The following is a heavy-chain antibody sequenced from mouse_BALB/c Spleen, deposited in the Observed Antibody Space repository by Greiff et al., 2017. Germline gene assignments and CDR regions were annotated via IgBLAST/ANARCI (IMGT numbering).Heavy chain of an antibody. CDR1: GYTFTDYE. CDR3: TPHGGGD. D-gene: IGHD6-1*01. J-gene: IGHJ3*01. V-gene: IGHV1-15*01. CDR2: IDPETGGT. Sequence: VQLQQSGAELVRPGASVTLSCKASGYTFTDYEMHWVKQTPVHGLEWIGAIDPETGGTAYNQKFKGKATLTADKSSSTAYMELRSLTSEDSAVYYCTPHGGGDWGQGTLVTVSA.